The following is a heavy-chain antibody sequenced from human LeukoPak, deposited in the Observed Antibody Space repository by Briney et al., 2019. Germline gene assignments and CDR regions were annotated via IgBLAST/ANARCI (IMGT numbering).Heavy chain of an antibody. Sequence: GGSLRLSCAASGFTFSSYAMSWVRQTPGKGLEWVSSISSRSDYIYYADSVKGRFTISRDNAKNSLYLQMNSLRAEDTAVYYCASQIVGAVDYWGQGTLVTVSS. CDR1: GFTFSSYA. CDR3: ASQIVGAVDY. J-gene: IGHJ4*02. D-gene: IGHD1-26*01. CDR2: ISSRSDYI. V-gene: IGHV3-21*01.